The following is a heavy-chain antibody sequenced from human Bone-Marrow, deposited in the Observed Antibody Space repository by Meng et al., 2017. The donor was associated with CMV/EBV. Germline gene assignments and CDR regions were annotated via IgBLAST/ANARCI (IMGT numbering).Heavy chain of an antibody. CDR3: AKYCSSTSCQGSGMVV. J-gene: IGHJ6*02. CDR2: INHSGST. D-gene: IGHD2-2*01. Sequence: VSLRLSCAVHGGSFSGYYWSWIRQPPGKGLEWVVEINHSGSTNYNPSLKSRVTISVDTSKNQFSLKLSSVTAADTAVYYCAKYCSSTSCQGSGMVVWGQGTTVTISS. CDR1: GGSFSGYY. V-gene: IGHV4-34*01.